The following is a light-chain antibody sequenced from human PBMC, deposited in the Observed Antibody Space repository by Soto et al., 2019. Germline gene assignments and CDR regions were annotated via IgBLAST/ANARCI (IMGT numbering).Light chain of an antibody. CDR3: SSYTISSTLWV. J-gene: IGLJ3*02. CDR1: SSDVGGYNY. Sequence: QSALTQPASVSGSPGQSITISCTGTSSDVGGYNYVSWYQQHPGKAPKLMIYDVSNRPSGVSNRFSGYKSGNTASLTISGLQAEDEADYYCSSYTISSTLWVFGGGTKVTVL. CDR2: DVS. V-gene: IGLV2-14*01.